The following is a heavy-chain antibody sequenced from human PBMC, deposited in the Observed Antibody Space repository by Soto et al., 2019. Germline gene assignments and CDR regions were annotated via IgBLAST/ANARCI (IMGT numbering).Heavy chain of an antibody. D-gene: IGHD3-9*01. CDR3: ARQGTAYFDWLSELDY. CDR1: GGSISSYY. J-gene: IGHJ4*02. CDR2: IYYSGST. Sequence: SETLSLTCTVSGGSISSYYWIWIWQPPGKGLEWIGYIYYSGSTNYNPSLKSRVTISVDTSKNQFSLKLSSVTAADTAVYYCARQGTAYFDWLSELDYWGQGTLVTVS. V-gene: IGHV4-59*08.